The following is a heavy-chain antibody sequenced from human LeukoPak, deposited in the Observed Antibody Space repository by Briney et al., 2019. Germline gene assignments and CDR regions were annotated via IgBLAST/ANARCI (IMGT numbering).Heavy chain of an antibody. D-gene: IGHD5-24*01. CDR2: INAGSGNT. Sequence: ASVKVSCKASGYSFSTYTMNWVRQAPGQRLEWMGWINAGSGNTKYSQKFQGRVTITRDTSASTAYMEMRSLRSEDTAVYYCAREIDRDDYNRFFDYWGQGTLVTVSS. CDR3: AREIDRDDYNRFFDY. J-gene: IGHJ4*02. V-gene: IGHV1-3*01. CDR1: GYSFSTYT.